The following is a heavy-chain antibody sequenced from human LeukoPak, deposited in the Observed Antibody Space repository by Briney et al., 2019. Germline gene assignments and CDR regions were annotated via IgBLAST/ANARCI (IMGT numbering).Heavy chain of an antibody. CDR3: ARGRFLEWLLPLDY. CDR1: GGSISSSSYY. D-gene: IGHD3-3*01. CDR2: IYYSGST. J-gene: IGHJ4*02. Sequence: SETLSLTCTVSGGSISSSSYYWGWIRQPPGKGLEWIGSIYYSGSTYYNPSLKSRVTISVDTSKNQFSLKLSSVTAADTAVYYCARGRFLEWLLPLDYWGRGTLVTVSS. V-gene: IGHV4-39*07.